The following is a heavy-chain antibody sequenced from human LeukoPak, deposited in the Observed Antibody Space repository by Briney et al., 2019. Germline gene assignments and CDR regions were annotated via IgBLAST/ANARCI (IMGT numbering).Heavy chain of an antibody. D-gene: IGHD6-13*01. CDR2: ISGSGGST. CDR3: ASHLDVVAAAGTFDY. CDR1: GFTFSSYA. J-gene: IGHJ4*02. V-gene: IGHV3-23*01. Sequence: GGSLRLSCAASGFTFSSYAMSWVRQAPGKGLEWVSAISGSGGSTYYADSVKGRFTISSDNAKNSLYLQMNSLRAEDTAVYYCASHLDVVAAAGTFDYWGQGTLVTVSS.